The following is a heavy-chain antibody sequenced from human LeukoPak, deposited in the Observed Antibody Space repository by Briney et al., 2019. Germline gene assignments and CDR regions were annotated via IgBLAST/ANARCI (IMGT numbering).Heavy chain of an antibody. D-gene: IGHD5-12*01. J-gene: IGHJ4*02. CDR1: GFTFSNYA. V-gene: IGHV3-23*01. CDR3: AKGGYDYVEVAYFDY. CDR2: IIGSSGST. Sequence: GGSLRLSCAASGFTFSNYAMNWVRQAPGKGLEWVSTIIGSSGSTFYADSVKGRFTISKDTSKNTLYLHMSSLRTDDTAVYYCAKGGYDYVEVAYFDYWGQGTLVTVSS.